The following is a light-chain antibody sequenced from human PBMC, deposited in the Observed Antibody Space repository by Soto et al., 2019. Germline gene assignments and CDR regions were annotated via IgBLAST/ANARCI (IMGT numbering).Light chain of an antibody. J-gene: IGKJ1*01. CDR1: QTVRNNY. Sequence: EFVLTQSPGTLSLSPGERATLSCRASQTVRNNYLAWYQQKPGQAPRLLIYDASNRATGIPARFSGSGSGTDFTLTISSLEPEDFAVYYCQQPGTFGQGTKVDIK. V-gene: IGKV3-11*01. CDR3: QQPGT. CDR2: DAS.